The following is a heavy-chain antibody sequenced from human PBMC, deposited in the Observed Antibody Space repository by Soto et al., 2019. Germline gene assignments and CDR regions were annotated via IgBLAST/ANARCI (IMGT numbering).Heavy chain of an antibody. CDR3: TTYTISLGYYYYYYYMDV. D-gene: IGHD3-9*01. CDR2: IKSKPDGGTT. V-gene: IGHV3-15*01. J-gene: IGHJ6*03. CDR1: GFTFSNAW. Sequence: EVQLVESGGGLVKPGGSLRLSCAASGFTFSNAWMSWVRQAPGKGLEWVGRIKSKPDGGTTDYAAPVKGRFTISRDDSKNTLNLQMNSLKTEDTAVYYCTTYTISLGYYYYYYYMDVWGKGTTVTVSS.